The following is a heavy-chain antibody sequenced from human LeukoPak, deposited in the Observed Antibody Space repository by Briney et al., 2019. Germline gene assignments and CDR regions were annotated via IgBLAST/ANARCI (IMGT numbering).Heavy chain of an antibody. J-gene: IGHJ4*02. CDR3: ARTPDGADY. CDR2: IKQNGTEI. D-gene: IGHD3-10*01. V-gene: IGHV3-7*01. CDR1: GFTFNNYW. Sequence: GGSLRLSCAASGFTFNNYWMTWFRQAPGKGLEWVANIKQNGTEILYVNSVRGRFIIPRDNAENSLYLQMNSLRVEDTAVYYCARTPDGADYWGQGTLVTVSS.